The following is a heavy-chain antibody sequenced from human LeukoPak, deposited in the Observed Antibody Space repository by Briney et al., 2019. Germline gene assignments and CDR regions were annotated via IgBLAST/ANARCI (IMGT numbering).Heavy chain of an antibody. V-gene: IGHV4-38-2*01. CDR3: ASLGLLWFGGSGDY. CDR1: GYSISSGYY. Sequence: SETLSLTCAVSGYSISSGYYWGWIRQPPGKGLEWIGSIYHSGSTYYNPSLKSRVTISVDTSKNQFSLKLSSVTAADTAVYYCASLGLLWFGGSGDYWGQGTLVTVSS. J-gene: IGHJ4*02. CDR2: IYHSGST. D-gene: IGHD3-10*01.